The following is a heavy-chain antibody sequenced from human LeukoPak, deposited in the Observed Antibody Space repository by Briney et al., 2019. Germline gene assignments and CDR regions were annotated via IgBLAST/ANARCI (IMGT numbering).Heavy chain of an antibody. CDR3: AKDSRLNTAMVTIDY. CDR1: GFTFSSYW. D-gene: IGHD5-18*01. V-gene: IGHV3-74*01. CDR2: INSDGSST. Sequence: GGSLRLSCAASGFTFSSYWMHWVRQAPGKGLVWVSRINSDGSSTSYADSVKGRFTISRDNAKNTLYLQMNSLRAEDTAVYYCAKDSRLNTAMVTIDYWGQGILVTVSS. J-gene: IGHJ4*02.